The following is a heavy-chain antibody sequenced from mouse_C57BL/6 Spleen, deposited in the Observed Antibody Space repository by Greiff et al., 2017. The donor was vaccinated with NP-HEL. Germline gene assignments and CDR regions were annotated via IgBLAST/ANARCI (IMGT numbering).Heavy chain of an antibody. D-gene: IGHD1-1*01. CDR3: ASSLVYYGSSYGYFDV. Sequence: QVQLQQSGPELVKPGASVKISCKASGYAFSSSWMNWVKQRPGKGLEWIGRIYPGDGDTNYNGKFKGKATLTADKSSSTAYMQLSSLTSEDSAVYFCASSLVYYGSSYGYFDVWGTGTTVTVSS. J-gene: IGHJ1*03. CDR1: GYAFSSSW. CDR2: IYPGDGDT. V-gene: IGHV1-82*01.